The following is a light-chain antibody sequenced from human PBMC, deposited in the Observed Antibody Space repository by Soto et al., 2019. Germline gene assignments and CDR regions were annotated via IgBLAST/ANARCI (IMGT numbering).Light chain of an antibody. J-gene: IGKJ5*01. CDR3: QQYYSYPIT. CDR2: GAS. CDR1: QSVSSSY. V-gene: IGKV3-20*01. Sequence: ERVLTQSPGALSLSPGERATLSCRASQSVSSSYLAWYQQKPGQAPRLLIYGASSRATGIPDRFSGSGSGTDFTLTISRLEPEDFAVYYCQQYYSYPITFGQGTRLEIK.